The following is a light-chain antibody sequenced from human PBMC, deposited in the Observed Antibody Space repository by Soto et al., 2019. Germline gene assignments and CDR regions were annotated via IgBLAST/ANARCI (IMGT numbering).Light chain of an antibody. CDR1: EDINSY. V-gene: IGKV1-9*01. J-gene: IGKJ5*01. CDR2: AAS. CDR3: QQFKDYPIT. Sequence: DIQLTQSPSFLSASVGDRVTITCRASEDINSYLVWYQLKPGKAPKLLVYAASTLQSGVPSKFSGSGSGTEFALTISGLQPEDFATYYCQQFKDYPITFGQGTRLEI.